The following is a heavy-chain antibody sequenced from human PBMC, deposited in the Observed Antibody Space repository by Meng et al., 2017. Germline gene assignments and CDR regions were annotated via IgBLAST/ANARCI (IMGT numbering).Heavy chain of an antibody. CDR2: VNPNRGGT. CDR1: GYTFTGYY. Sequence: ASVKVSCKASGYTFTGYYMHWVRQAPGQGLEWMGWVNPNRGGTNYAQKSQARVTMTRDTSISTAYMGLNRVASDDTAVYYCARDREWLPFGPDAIDIWGQGTMVTVSS. V-gene: IGHV1-2*02. J-gene: IGHJ3*02. CDR3: ARDREWLPFGPDAIDI. D-gene: IGHD3-3*01.